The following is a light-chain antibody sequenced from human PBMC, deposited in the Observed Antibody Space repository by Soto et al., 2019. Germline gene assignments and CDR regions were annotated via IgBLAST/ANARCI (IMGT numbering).Light chain of an antibody. Sequence: EIVLTQSPGTLSLSPGERATLSCRASQSVSSSYLAWYQQKPGQAPRLLIYGASSRATGIPDRFSSSGSRTDFSLTISGLEPEDFAVYFSHQYDSSPLTFSGRTTMEIK. CDR2: GAS. CDR1: QSVSSSY. J-gene: IGKJ4*01. CDR3: HQYDSSPLT. V-gene: IGKV3-20*01.